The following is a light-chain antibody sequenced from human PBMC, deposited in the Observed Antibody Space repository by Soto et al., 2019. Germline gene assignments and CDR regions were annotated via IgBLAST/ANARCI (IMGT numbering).Light chain of an antibody. CDR3: QQLSNYPAT. V-gene: IGKV1-9*01. CDR2: GAS. Sequence: DIQLTQSPSFLSASVGDRVTITCRASQDISSHLAWYQQRPGRAPKVLIYGASTLQSGVSSRFTGRGSGSGTTFTLTISSLQPEDSATYYCQQLSNYPATFGGGTKVEV. J-gene: IGKJ4*01. CDR1: QDISSH.